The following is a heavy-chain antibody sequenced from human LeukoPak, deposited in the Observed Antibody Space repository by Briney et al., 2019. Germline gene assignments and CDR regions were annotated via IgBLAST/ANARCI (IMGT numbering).Heavy chain of an antibody. V-gene: IGHV4-34*01. CDR2: INHSGST. Sequence: SETLSLTCAVYGGSFSGYYWSWVRQPPGKGLEWIGEINHSGSTNYNPSLTSRVTISVDTSKNQFSLKLSSVTAADTAVYYCARGGRFGPRSWFDPWGQGTLVTVSS. CDR3: ARGGRFGPRSWFDP. D-gene: IGHD3-10*01. CDR1: GGSFSGYY. J-gene: IGHJ5*02.